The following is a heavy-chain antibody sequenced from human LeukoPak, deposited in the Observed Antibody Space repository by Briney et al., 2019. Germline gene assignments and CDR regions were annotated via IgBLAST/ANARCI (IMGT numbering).Heavy chain of an antibody. D-gene: IGHD5-24*01. CDR1: GFTFSSYS. CDR2: ITSSSDTI. V-gene: IGHV3-48*04. Sequence: GVLGLSCAASGFTFSSYSMNWVRQAPGKGLEWVSHITSSSDTIFYADSVKGRFTISRDNAKNSLYLQMNSLRTEDTAVYYCAREFGHNRWYFDYWGQGALVTVSS. J-gene: IGHJ4*02. CDR3: AREFGHNRWYFDY.